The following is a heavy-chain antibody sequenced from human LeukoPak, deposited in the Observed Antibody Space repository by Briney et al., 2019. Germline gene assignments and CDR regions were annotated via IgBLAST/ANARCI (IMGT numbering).Heavy chain of an antibody. Sequence: GGSLRLSCAASGFTFINYAMTWVRQAPGKGLEWVSAVSGSGVSTYYADSVKGRFTISRDSSKNTLFLQMNCLRAEDTAVYYCAKKYSGSYHFDYWGQGTLVTVSS. J-gene: IGHJ4*02. V-gene: IGHV3-23*01. CDR2: VSGSGVST. CDR1: GFTFINYA. D-gene: IGHD1-26*01. CDR3: AKKYSGSYHFDY.